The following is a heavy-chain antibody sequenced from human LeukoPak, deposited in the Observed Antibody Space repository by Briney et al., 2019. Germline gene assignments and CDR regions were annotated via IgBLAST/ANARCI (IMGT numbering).Heavy chain of an antibody. Sequence: ASVKVSFKASGYTFTNYGISWGGQAPGKGVEGMGWISAYNGNTNYAQKLQGRVTMTTDTSTSTAYMELRSLRSDDTAVYYCARAMSIAARLQTIFDYWGQGTLVTVSS. CDR2: ISAYNGNT. J-gene: IGHJ4*02. CDR3: ARAMSIAARLQTIFDY. D-gene: IGHD6-6*01. CDR1: GYTFTNYG. V-gene: IGHV1-18*01.